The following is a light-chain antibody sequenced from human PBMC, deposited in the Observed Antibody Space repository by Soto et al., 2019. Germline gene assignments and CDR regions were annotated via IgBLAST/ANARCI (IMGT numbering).Light chain of an antibody. CDR2: DAS. Sequence: DVQITTTTSPLPASVADRFTLTCRISQSISSWLAWYQQKPGKAPKLLLYDASSLESGVPSTFSGSGSGTEFTLTISSLQPADFAAYYCQQYNSYSPWTFGQGTKVDIK. V-gene: IGKV1-5*01. CDR3: QQYNSYSPWT. J-gene: IGKJ1*01. CDR1: QSISSW.